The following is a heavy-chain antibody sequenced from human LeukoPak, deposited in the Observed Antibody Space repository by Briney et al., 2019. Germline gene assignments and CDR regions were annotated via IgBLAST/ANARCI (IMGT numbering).Heavy chain of an antibody. Sequence: SEALSLTCAVSGGSISTYYWCWIRQSPGKGLEWIGYISYRGGTNYNPSLQSRVTISADRPKNQFTLKLSSVTAADTAVDYCVRGGRVVKSLFGMDVWGQGTTVTASS. CDR3: VRGGRVVKSLFGMDV. CDR2: ISYRGGT. J-gene: IGHJ6*02. CDR1: GGSISTYY. D-gene: IGHD3-10*01. V-gene: IGHV4-59*01.